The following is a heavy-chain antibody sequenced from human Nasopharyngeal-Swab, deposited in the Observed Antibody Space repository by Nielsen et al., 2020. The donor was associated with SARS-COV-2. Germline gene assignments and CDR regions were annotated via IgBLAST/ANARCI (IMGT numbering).Heavy chain of an antibody. Sequence: ASVKVSCKVSGYTLTELSMHWVRQAPGKGLEWMGGFDPEDGETIYAQKFQGRVTMTEDTSTDTAYMKLSSLRSEDTAVYYCATGAAVAGTPISYYYYYGMDVWGQGTTVTVSS. V-gene: IGHV1-24*01. D-gene: IGHD6-19*01. CDR3: ATGAAVAGTPISYYYYYGMDV. J-gene: IGHJ6*02. CDR2: FDPEDGET. CDR1: GYTLTELS.